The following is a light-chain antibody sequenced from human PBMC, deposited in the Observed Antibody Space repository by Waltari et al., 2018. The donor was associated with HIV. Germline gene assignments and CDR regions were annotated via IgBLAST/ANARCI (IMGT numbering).Light chain of an antibody. CDR3: AAWDDALGGQGV. V-gene: IGLV1-44*01. Sequence: QSVLPQPPSVSATPGQTVTISCSGSNSNIARHGVTWFQQLPGRAPKLLIYRNNNRPAGVPDRFSGSRSGTSASLAIRWLQSEDEADYYCAAWDDALGGQGVFGGGTKLTVL. J-gene: IGLJ3*02. CDR1: NSNIARHG. CDR2: RNN.